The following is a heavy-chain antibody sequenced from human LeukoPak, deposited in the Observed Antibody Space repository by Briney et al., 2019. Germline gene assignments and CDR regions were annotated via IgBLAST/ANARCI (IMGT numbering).Heavy chain of an antibody. CDR1: GGSIGSYY. J-gene: IGHJ4*02. V-gene: IGHV4-30-4*01. CDR3: ARGDYYGSGSPLL. Sequence: SETLSLTCTVSGGSIGSYYWSWIRQPPGKGLEWIGYIYYSGSTYYNPSLKSRVTISVDTSKNQFSLKLSSVTAADTAVYYCARGDYYGSGSPLLWGQGTLVTVSS. D-gene: IGHD3-10*01. CDR2: IYYSGST.